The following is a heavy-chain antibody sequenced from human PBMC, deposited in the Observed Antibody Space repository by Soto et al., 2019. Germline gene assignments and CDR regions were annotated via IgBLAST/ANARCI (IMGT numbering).Heavy chain of an antibody. V-gene: IGHV4-59*02. J-gene: IGHJ5*02. CDR3: ARSYYDSTGFAVDP. CDR1: GASVSNGY. D-gene: IGHD3-22*01. CDR2: MYFGGSF. Sequence: QMQLQASGPGLVKPSETLSLTCNVSGASVSNGYWSWIRQPPGKALEWIGFMYFGGSFNYNPSLSSRAILSVETSKNQFSMKLTSVTASDTAVYYCARSYYDSTGFAVDPWGQGTLVTVSS.